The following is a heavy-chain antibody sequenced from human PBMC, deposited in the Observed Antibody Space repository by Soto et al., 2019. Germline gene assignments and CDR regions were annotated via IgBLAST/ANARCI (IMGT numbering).Heavy chain of an antibody. Sequence: PGGSLRLSCAASGFTVSSNYMSWVRQAPGKGLEWVSVIYSGGSTYYPDSVKGRFTISRDNSENTLYLQMNSLRADDTAVYYCARCLWRSSGWYDGLDVWGQGTMVPVSS. CDR2: IYSGGST. J-gene: IGHJ3*01. CDR1: GFTVSSNY. V-gene: IGHV3-66*01. D-gene: IGHD6-19*01. CDR3: ARCLWRSSGWYDGLDV.